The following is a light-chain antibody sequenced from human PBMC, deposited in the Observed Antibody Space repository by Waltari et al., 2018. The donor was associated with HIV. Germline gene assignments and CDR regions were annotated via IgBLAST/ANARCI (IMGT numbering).Light chain of an antibody. CDR1: SSDVGGFNY. CDR2: EVS. CDR3: TSYAATNTVI. V-gene: IGLV2-14*01. J-gene: IGLJ2*01. Sequence: QSALTQPASVSGSPGQSITISCTGTSSDVGGFNYVTWYQQHQGKAPKLMIYEVSNRPSGFSHRFSGSKSGNTASLTISGLQAEDEADYYCTSYAATNTVIFGGGTKVTVL.